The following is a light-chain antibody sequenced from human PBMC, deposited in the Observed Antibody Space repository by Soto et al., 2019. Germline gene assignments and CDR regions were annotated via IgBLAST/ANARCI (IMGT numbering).Light chain of an antibody. V-gene: IGKV3-15*01. J-gene: IGKJ1*01. CDR3: QQYNNWPPWT. CDR2: GAS. CDR1: QSVSSN. Sequence: EIVMTQSPATLSVSPGERATLSCRASQSVSSNLAWYQQKPGQAPRLLIYGASTRATGIPARFSGSGSGREITLTISSLQSEDFAVYYCQQYNNWPPWTFGQGTKVESK.